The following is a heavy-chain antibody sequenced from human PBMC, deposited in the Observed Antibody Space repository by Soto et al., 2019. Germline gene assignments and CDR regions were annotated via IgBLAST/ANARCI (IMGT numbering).Heavy chain of an antibody. CDR3: ARSHCTNGVCYRSNDAFDI. V-gene: IGHV4-31*03. CDR2: IYYSGNT. J-gene: IGHJ3*02. CDR1: GGSISSGGDY. D-gene: IGHD2-8*01. Sequence: SETLSLTCTFSGGSISSGGDYLSWIRQHPGKGLEWIGYIYYSGNTYYNPSLKSRVIISVDTSKNQFSLKLSSVTAADTAVYYCARSHCTNGVCYRSNDAFDIWGQGTMVTVS.